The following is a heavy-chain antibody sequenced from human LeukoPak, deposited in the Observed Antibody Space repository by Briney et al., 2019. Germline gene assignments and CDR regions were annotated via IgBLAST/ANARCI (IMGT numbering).Heavy chain of an antibody. CDR2: IRSKAYGGTT. CDR3: TSPPSPDCRSTSCYLNWFDP. J-gene: IGHJ5*02. V-gene: IGHV3-49*03. CDR1: GFTFGDYA. Sequence: GGSLRLSCTASGFTFGDYAMSWFRQAPGKGLEWVGFIRSKAYGGTTEYAASVKGRFTISRDDSKSIAYLQMNSLKTEDTAVYYCTSPPSPDCRSTSCYLNWFDPWGQGTLVTVSS. D-gene: IGHD2-2*01.